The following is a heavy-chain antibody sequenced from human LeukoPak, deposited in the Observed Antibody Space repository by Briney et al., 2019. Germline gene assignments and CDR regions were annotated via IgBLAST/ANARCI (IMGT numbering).Heavy chain of an antibody. V-gene: IGHV3-23*01. J-gene: IGHJ4*02. D-gene: IGHD3-10*01. CDR3: AKDAYQRFGELLGRVDY. Sequence: GGSLRLSCAASGFTFSSYAMSWVRQAPGKGREWVSAISCSGGSTYYADSVKVRFTISRDNSKNTLYLQMISLRAVDTAVYYCAKDAYQRFGELLGRVDYWGQGTLVTVSS. CDR1: GFTFSSYA. CDR2: ISCSGGST.